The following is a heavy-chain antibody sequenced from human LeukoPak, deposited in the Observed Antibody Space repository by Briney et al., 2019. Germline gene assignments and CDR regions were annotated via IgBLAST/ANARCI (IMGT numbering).Heavy chain of an antibody. CDR1: GFTFSSYW. CDR3: AITVDCRATTDCYSYFHH. D-gene: IGHD2-21*02. Sequence: PGGSLRLSCAASGFTFSSYWMHWVRQAPGKGLVWVSRISTDGTYTEYADSMKGRFTISRDNAKDTLYLQVNSLRAEDTAVYYCAITVDCRATTDCYSYFHHWGQGTLVTVSS. J-gene: IGHJ1*01. CDR2: ISTDGTYT. V-gene: IGHV3-74*03.